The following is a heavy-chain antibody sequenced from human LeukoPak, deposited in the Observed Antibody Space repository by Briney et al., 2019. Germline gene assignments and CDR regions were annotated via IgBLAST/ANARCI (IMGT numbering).Heavy chain of an antibody. CDR1: GYSFTSYW. CDR2: IYPGDSDT. J-gene: IGHJ4*02. Sequence: GESLKISCKGSGYSFTSYWIGWLRQMPGKGLEWMGIIYPGDSDTRYSPSFQGQVTISADKSISTAYLQWSSLKASDTAMYYCARGYYDSSGYYSVTLDYWGQGTLVTVSS. CDR3: ARGYYDSSGYYSVTLDY. V-gene: IGHV5-51*01. D-gene: IGHD3-22*01.